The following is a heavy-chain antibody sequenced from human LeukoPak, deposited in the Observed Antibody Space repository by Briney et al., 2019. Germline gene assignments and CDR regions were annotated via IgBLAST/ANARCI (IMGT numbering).Heavy chain of an antibody. CDR2: ISGYNGDT. V-gene: IGHV1-18*01. J-gene: IGHJ4*02. CDR1: GFSFASFG. CDR3: ARGTWDEAAQPYSFDT. Sequence: ASVKVSCKAFGFSFASFGFNWLRQAPGQGLEWMGWISGYNGDTNYAQKFQATVAMTTDTSTSTVYMELRSLRSDDTAVYYCARGTWDEAAQPYSFDTWGQGTL. D-gene: IGHD1-14*01.